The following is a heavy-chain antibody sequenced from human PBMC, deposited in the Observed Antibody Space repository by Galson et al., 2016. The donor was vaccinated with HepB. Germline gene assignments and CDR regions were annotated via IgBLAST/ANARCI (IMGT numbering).Heavy chain of an antibody. Sequence: SLRLSCAASGFTFSRFAVSWVRQAPGKGLEWVSFISGNSDSTMYADSLKGRFTISRDNSKSTLLLQMNSLRAEDTAVYYCAEGEYSTSSCIDYWGQGTLVTVSS. CDR1: GFTFSRFA. D-gene: IGHD6-6*01. CDR3: AEGEYSTSSCIDY. V-gene: IGHV3-23*01. J-gene: IGHJ4*02. CDR2: ISGNSDST.